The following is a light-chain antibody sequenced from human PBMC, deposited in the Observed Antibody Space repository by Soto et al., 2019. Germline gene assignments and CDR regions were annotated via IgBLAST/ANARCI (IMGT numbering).Light chain of an antibody. CDR3: QQYNSS. J-gene: IGKJ2*01. CDR2: KAS. CDR1: QTISSW. V-gene: IGKV1-5*03. Sequence: DIHMTQSPSTLSGSVGDRVTITCRASQTISSWLAWYQQKPGKAPKLLIYKASSLESGVPSRFSGSGSGTEFTLTISRLQPDDFATYYCQQYNSSFGQGTKVDIK.